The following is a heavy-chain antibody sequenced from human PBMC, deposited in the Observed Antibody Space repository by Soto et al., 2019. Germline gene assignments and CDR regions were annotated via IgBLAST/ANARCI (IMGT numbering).Heavy chain of an antibody. CDR1: GYTFTSYG. CDR3: ARDSTPEGYDFWSGYYTQRYNWFDP. D-gene: IGHD3-3*01. Sequence: ASVKVSCKASGYTFTSYGISWVRQAPGQGLEWMGWISAYNGNTNYAQKLQGRVTMTTGTSTSTAYMELRSLRSDDTAVYYCARDSTPEGYDFWSGYYTQRYNWFDPWGQGTLVTVSS. V-gene: IGHV1-18*01. J-gene: IGHJ5*02. CDR2: ISAYNGNT.